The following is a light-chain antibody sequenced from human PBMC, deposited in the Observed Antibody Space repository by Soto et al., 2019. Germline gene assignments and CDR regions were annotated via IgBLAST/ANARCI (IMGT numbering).Light chain of an antibody. V-gene: IGKV3-20*01. J-gene: IGKJ1*01. Sequence: IVLTQSPGTLSLSPGDRATLSCRASQSVSGSYLAWYQQKPGLAPRLLIYGASIRATGIPDRFSGSGSGTVFTLTISRLEPEDFAVYYCQQYGSSPRTFGQGTKVEIK. CDR1: QSVSGSY. CDR2: GAS. CDR3: QQYGSSPRT.